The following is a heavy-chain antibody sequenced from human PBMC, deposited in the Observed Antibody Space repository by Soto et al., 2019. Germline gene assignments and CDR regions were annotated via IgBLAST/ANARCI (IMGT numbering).Heavy chain of an antibody. J-gene: IGHJ6*02. CDR2: ISFDGTKK. Sequence: GSLRLSCAASGXTFNIYSLHWVRQAPGKGLEWVAVISFDGTKKYYSDSVKGRFTISRDNLKNTIYLQMNNLRVEDAALYFCAREDDYGYRYINYGLDVWGQGTTGTVSS. CDR3: AREDDYGYRYINYGLDV. V-gene: IGHV3-30-3*01. CDR1: GXTFNIYS. D-gene: IGHD4-17*01.